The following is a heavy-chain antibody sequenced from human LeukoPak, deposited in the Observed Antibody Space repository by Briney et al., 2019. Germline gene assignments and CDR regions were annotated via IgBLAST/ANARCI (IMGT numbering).Heavy chain of an antibody. J-gene: IGHJ4*02. V-gene: IGHV4-39*01. CDR1: GGSISSSSYY. Sequence: PSETLSLTCTVSGGSISSSSYYWGWIRQPPGQGLEWIGSIYYSGSTYYNPSLKSRVTISVDTSKNQFSLKLSSVTAADTAVYYCATRVEVGAIQAPPFDYWGQGTLVTVSS. CDR3: ATRVEVGAIQAPPFDY. D-gene: IGHD1-26*01. CDR2: IYYSGST.